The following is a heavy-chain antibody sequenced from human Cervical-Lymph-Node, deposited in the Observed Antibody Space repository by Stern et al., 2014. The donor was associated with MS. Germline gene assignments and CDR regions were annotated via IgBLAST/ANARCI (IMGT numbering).Heavy chain of an antibody. CDR1: GFTFSTYA. V-gene: IGHV3-30-3*01. CDR3: ARGGRGVGLEY. J-gene: IGHJ4*02. Sequence: QVQLVESGGGVVQPGRSLTLSWVVSGFTFSTYAMHWVRQAPGKGLEWVAFVSYDGTQRNSTDSVKARFTISRDNSKNTLYLHMNSLRDEDTAVYFCARGGRGVGLEYWGQGALVTVSS. D-gene: IGHD3-10*01. CDR2: VSYDGTQR.